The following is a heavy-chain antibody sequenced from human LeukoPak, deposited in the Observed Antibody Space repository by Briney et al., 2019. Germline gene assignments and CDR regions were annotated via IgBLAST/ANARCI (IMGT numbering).Heavy chain of an antibody. D-gene: IGHD3-10*01. J-gene: IGHJ4*02. CDR1: GFTFSIYA. CDR3: ARDGYYSSGTYFDS. CDR2: ISNDGNNK. Sequence: PGRSLRLSCAASGFTFSIYAMHWVRQAPGKGLEWVAVISNDGNNKYYADSVKGRFSISRDNSKNTLYLQMNSLRTEDTAVHYCARDGYYSSGTYFDSWGQGTLVTVSS. V-gene: IGHV3-30-3*01.